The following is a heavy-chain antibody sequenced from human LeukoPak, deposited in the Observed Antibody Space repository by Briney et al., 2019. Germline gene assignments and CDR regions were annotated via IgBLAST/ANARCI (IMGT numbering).Heavy chain of an antibody. CDR3: ARVRGWGSYYDAFDI. Sequence: GESLKISCKGSGYTFTSYWIGWVRQMPGKGLECMGIIYPGDSDTRYSPSFQGQVTISADKSISTAYLQWSSLKASDTAMYYCARVRGWGSYYDAFDIWGQGTMVTVSS. CDR1: GYTFTSYW. J-gene: IGHJ3*02. V-gene: IGHV5-51*01. CDR2: IYPGDSDT. D-gene: IGHD3-10*01.